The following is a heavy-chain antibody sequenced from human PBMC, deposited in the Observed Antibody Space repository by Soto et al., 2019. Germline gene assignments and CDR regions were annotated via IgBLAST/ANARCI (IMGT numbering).Heavy chain of an antibody. CDR2: INHSGST. J-gene: IGHJ5*02. Sequence: QVQLQQWGAGLLKPSETLSLTCAVYGGSFSGYYWSWIRQPPGKGLGWIGEINHSGSTNYNPSLKSRVTISVDTSKNQFSLKLSSVTAADTAVYYCARWYGAVAELNWFDPWGQGTLVTVSS. CDR1: GGSFSGYY. V-gene: IGHV4-34*01. D-gene: IGHD6-19*01. CDR3: ARWYGAVAELNWFDP.